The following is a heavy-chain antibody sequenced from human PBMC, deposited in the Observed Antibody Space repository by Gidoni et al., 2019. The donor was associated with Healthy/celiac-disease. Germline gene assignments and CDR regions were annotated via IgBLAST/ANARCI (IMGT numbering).Heavy chain of an antibody. CDR1: GFTFSSYA. Sequence: QVQLVASGGGVVQPGRSLRLCCADSGFTFSSYAMHWVRQAPGKGLEGVAVISYDGSNKYYADSVKGRFTISRDNSKNTLYLQMNSLRAEDTAVYYCARGHYDFWSGYSYYYYGMDVWGQGTTVTVSS. J-gene: IGHJ6*02. CDR3: ARGHYDFWSGYSYYYYGMDV. D-gene: IGHD3-3*01. CDR2: ISYDGSNK. V-gene: IGHV3-30*04.